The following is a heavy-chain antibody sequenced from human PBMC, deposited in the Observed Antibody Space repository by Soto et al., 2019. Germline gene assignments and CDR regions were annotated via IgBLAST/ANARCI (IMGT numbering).Heavy chain of an antibody. Sequence: SETLSLTCAVYGGSFSGYYWSGVRQPPGKGLEWVGEINHSGSTNYNPSLKTRVTISVDTSKNYFSLKLRFLTAADTAVYYCARAFPVSRYCISIDCPRSGMDVWGQGTTVTVSS. CDR3: ARAFPVSRYCISIDCPRSGMDV. J-gene: IGHJ6*02. V-gene: IGHV4-34*01. CDR1: GGSFSGYY. CDR2: INHSGST. D-gene: IGHD2-2*01.